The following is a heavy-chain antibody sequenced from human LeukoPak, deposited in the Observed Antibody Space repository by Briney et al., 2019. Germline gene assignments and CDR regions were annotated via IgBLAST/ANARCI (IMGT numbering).Heavy chain of an antibody. CDR3: ARMAMDTAMVTNFFDL. CDR2: IHPSGGST. V-gene: IGHV1-46*01. Sequence: ASVKVSCKASGYTFTSYYLHWVRQAPGQGLEWMGVIHPSGGSTSYAQKFQGRVTLTKDTSTSTVCIELSSLRSDDTAIFYCARMAMDTAMVTNFFDLWGQGTLVTVSA. D-gene: IGHD5-18*01. J-gene: IGHJ4*02. CDR1: GYTFTSYY.